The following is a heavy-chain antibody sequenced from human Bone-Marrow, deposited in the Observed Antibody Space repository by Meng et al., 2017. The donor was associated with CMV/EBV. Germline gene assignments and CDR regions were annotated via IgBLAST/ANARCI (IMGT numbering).Heavy chain of an antibody. CDR1: GFTFSSFW. D-gene: IGHD2-2*01. Sequence: GGSPSLSCAASGFTFSSFWMHWVRQAPGKGLVWVSRINSDGSSSNYGDSVKGRFTISRDNAENTLYLQMNSLRAEDTAVYYCARSPGSQLYIWGRGKVVPVSS. V-gene: IGHV3-74*01. J-gene: IGHJ3*02. CDR2: INSDGSSS. CDR3: ARSPGSQLYI.